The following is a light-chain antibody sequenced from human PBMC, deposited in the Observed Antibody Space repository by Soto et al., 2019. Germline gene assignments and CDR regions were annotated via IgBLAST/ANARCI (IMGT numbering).Light chain of an antibody. CDR3: QSYDSSVSKVV. CDR1: SSNIGAGYD. Sequence: QSVLTQPHSVSGAPGQRVTISCTGSSSNIGAGYDVHWYQQLPGTAPKLLISGNNNRPSGVTDRFAGSKSGTSASLAITGLQAEDEAEYYCQSYDSSVSKVVFGGGTKLTVL. CDR2: GNN. J-gene: IGLJ2*01. V-gene: IGLV1-40*01.